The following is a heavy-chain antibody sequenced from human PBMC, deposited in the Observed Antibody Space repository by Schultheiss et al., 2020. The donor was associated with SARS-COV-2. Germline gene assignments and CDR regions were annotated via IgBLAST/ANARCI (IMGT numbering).Heavy chain of an antibody. J-gene: IGHJ4*02. Sequence: SVKVSCKASGGTFSSYAISWVRQAPGQGLEWMGGIIPIFGTANYAQKFQGRVTITADESTSTAYMELSSLRSEDTAVYYCAKACGDYGYFDYWGQGTLVTVSS. D-gene: IGHD4-17*01. V-gene: IGHV1-69*13. CDR1: GGTFSSYA. CDR3: AKACGDYGYFDY. CDR2: IIPIFGTA.